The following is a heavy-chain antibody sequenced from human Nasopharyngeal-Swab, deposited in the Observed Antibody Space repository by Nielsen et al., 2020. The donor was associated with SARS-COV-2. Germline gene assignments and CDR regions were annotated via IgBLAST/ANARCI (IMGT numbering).Heavy chain of an antibody. Sequence: SETLSLTCAVYGGSFSGYYWGWIRQPPGKGLERIGSIYYSGSTYYNPSLKSRVTISVDTSKNQFSLKLSSVTAADTAVYYCARQEEGDGPYWFDPWGQGTLVTVSS. CDR3: ARQEEGDGPYWFDP. D-gene: IGHD3-16*01. CDR2: IYYSGST. CDR1: GGSFSGYY. V-gene: IGHV4-39*01. J-gene: IGHJ5*02.